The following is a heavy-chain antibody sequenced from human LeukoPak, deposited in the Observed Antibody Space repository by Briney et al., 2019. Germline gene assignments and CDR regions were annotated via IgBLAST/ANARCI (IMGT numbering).Heavy chain of an antibody. CDR3: TRVKVAGGSEGFGP. V-gene: IGHV1-2*02. CDR1: GYTFTAYY. Sequence: GASVKVSCKASGYTFTAYYMHWVRQAPGQGLDWMGWINPNSGGTDYAQKFQGRVTMTRDTSISTAYMEMSGLRSDDTAVYYCTRVKVAGGSEGFGPWGQGTLLTVSS. CDR2: INPNSGGT. D-gene: IGHD3-10*01. J-gene: IGHJ5*02.